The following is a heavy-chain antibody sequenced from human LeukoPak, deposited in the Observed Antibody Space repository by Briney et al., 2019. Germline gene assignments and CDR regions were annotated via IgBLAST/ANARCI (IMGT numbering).Heavy chain of an antibody. J-gene: IGHJ4*02. CDR3: AKDYVLLWFGELKGGPYFDY. V-gene: IGHV3-23*01. D-gene: IGHD3-10*01. CDR2: ISGSGGST. Sequence: GGSLRLSCAASGLTFSSYGMSWVRQAPGKGLEWVSAISGSGGSTYYADSVRGRFTISRDNSKNTLYLQMNSLRAEDTAVYYCAKDYVLLWFGELKGGPYFDYWGQGTLVTVSS. CDR1: GLTFSSYG.